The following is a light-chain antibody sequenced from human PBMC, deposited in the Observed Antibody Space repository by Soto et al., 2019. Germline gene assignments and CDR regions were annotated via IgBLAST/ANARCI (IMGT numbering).Light chain of an antibody. J-gene: IGLJ2*01. Sequence: QAVVTQPASVSGSPGQSITISCTGTSSDVGAYDYVSWYQQHPGKAPKLIIHDVSNRPSGVSNRFSGSKSGNTASLAISGLQAEDEADYYCSSYTSTSTLGVFGGGTKVTVL. V-gene: IGLV2-14*03. CDR2: DVS. CDR1: SSDVGAYDY. CDR3: SSYTSTSTLGV.